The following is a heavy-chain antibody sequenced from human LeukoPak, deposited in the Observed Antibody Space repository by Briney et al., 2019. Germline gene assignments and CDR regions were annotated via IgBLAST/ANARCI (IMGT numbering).Heavy chain of an antibody. J-gene: IGHJ5*02. D-gene: IGHD3-10*01. CDR1: GGSISSSRHY. Sequence: PSETLSLTCTVSGGSISSSRHYWAWIRQPPGKGLEWIGSLYYTGSTYINPSLKSRVTIPVDTSKDQFSLRLSSVTAADMAVYYCATETKTYCSGSGSCPETNWFDPWGQGTLVAVSS. CDR3: ATETKTYCSGSGSCPETNWFDP. V-gene: IGHV4-39*01. CDR2: LYYTGST.